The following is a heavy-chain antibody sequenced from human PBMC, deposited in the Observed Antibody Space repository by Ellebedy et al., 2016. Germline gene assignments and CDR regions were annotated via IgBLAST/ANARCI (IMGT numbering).Heavy chain of an antibody. CDR1: GFIFSNYW. CDR2: IRGRGSAV. Sequence: GGSLRLXXAASGFIFSNYWINWVRQAPGKRLEWVANIRGRGSAVAYAGSVEGRFTVSRDNARNSLFLQMNSLRPEDTAIYYCAREAWKPLDYWGQGILVSVSS. CDR3: AREAWKPLDY. V-gene: IGHV3-48*04. J-gene: IGHJ4*02. D-gene: IGHD1-1*01.